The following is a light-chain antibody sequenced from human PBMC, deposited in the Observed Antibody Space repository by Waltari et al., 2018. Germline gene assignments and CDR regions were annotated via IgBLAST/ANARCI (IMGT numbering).Light chain of an antibody. J-gene: IGKJ1*01. CDR3: QQCAASSWT. CDR2: GAS. V-gene: IGKV1-5*03. CDR1: QSVDRW. Sequence: DIQMTQSPSNLTASVGDRVTITCRASQSVDRWLTWVQQKPDKAPQLLIYGASGLASGVPSRFSGSGSGTEFTLTISSLQPEDAATYYCQQCAASSWTFGQGTKVEIK.